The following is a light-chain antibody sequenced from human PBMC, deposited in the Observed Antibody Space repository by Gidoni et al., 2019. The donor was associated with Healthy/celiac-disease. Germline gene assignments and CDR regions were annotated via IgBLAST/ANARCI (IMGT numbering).Light chain of an antibody. CDR2: KAS. Sequence: DIQMTQSPSTLSASVGDRVTITCRASQRISSWLAWYQQKPGKAPKLLIYKASSIASGVPSRFSGSGSGTEFTLTISSLQPDDFATYYCQQYNSYPYTFGQGTKLEIK. CDR3: QQYNSYPYT. CDR1: QRISSW. J-gene: IGKJ2*01. V-gene: IGKV1-5*03.